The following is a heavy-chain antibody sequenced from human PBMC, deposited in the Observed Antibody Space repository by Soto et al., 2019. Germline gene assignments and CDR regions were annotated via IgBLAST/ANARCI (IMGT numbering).Heavy chain of an antibody. CDR3: ARPLLDTMGRGVIIRNWFDP. CDR2: IYYSGST. Sequence: SATLSLTCTVSGGSISSSSYYWGSISKPPGQGLEWIGSIYYSGSTYYTPSLKSRVTISVDTSKRQFSLKLSSVTAADTAVYYCARPLLDTMGRGVIIRNWFDPWCQGTLVTVSS. D-gene: IGHD3-10*01. CDR1: GGSISSSSYY. J-gene: IGHJ5*02. V-gene: IGHV4-39*01.